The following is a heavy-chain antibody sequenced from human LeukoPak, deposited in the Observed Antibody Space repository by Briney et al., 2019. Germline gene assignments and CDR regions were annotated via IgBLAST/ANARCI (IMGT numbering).Heavy chain of an antibody. D-gene: IGHD3-10*01. CDR1: GYTFTGYY. J-gene: IGHJ3*02. CDR3: ASSGVLLWFGESFDAFDI. CDR2: INPNSGGT. V-gene: IGHV1-2*02. Sequence: EASVKVSCKASGYTFTGYYMHWVRQAPGQGLEWMGWINPNSGGTNYAQKFQGRVTMTRDTSISTAYMELSRLRSDDTAVYYCASSGVLLWFGESFDAFDIWGQGTMVTVSS.